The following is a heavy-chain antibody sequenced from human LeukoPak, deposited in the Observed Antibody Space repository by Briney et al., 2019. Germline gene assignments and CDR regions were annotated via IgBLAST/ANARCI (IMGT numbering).Heavy chain of an antibody. CDR3: ARDIRASGSYQNWFDP. Sequence: ASVKVSCKASGYTFTSYGISWVRQAPRQGLEWMGWISAYNGNTNYAQKLQGRVTMTTDTSTSTAYMELRSLRSDDTAVYYCARDIRASGSYQNWFDPWGQGTLVTVSS. J-gene: IGHJ5*02. CDR2: ISAYNGNT. V-gene: IGHV1-18*01. CDR1: GYTFTSYG. D-gene: IGHD1-26*01.